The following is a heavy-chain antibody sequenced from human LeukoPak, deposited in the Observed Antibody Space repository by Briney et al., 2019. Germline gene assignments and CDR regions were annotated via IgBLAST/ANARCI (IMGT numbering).Heavy chain of an antibody. V-gene: IGHV1-69*13. J-gene: IGHJ5*02. CDR3: ARGRLAPKRGGPERNWFDP. CDR1: GGTFSSYA. D-gene: IGHD2-15*01. CDR2: IIPIFGTA. Sequence: SVKVSCKASGGTFSSYAISWVRQAPGQGLEWMGGIIPIFGTANYAQKFQGRVTITADESTSTAYMELSSLRSEDTAVYYCARGRLAPKRGGPERNWFDPWGQGTLVTVSS.